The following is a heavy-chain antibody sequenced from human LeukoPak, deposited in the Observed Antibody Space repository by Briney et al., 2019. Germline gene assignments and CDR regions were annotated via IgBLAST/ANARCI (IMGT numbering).Heavy chain of an antibody. CDR2: ISGSGGST. J-gene: IGHJ6*02. V-gene: IGHV3-23*01. CDR1: GFTFSSYA. Sequence: GGSLRLSCAASGFTFSSYAMSWVRQAPGKGLEWVSAISGSGGSTYYADSVKGRFTISRDNSKNTLYLQMNSLRAEDTAVYYCAKDYIQHYDFWSGYYPSYYYYGMDVWGQGTTVTVSS. CDR3: AKDYIQHYDFWSGYYPSYYYYGMDV. D-gene: IGHD3-3*01.